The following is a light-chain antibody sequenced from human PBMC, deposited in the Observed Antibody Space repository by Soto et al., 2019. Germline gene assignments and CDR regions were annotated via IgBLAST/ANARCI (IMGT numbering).Light chain of an antibody. J-gene: IGKJ5*01. V-gene: IGKV1-5*01. Sequence: DIKMTQSPSTLSASVGDRVTITCRASQSISSWLAWYQQKQGKAPKLXIYATSTLESGVPSRFSGSGSETDFTLTISSLQPDDFATYYCQQYNSYSVTFGQGTRLEIK. CDR2: ATS. CDR1: QSISSW. CDR3: QQYNSYSVT.